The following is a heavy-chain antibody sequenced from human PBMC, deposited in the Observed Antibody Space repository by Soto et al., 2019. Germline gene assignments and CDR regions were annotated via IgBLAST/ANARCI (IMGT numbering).Heavy chain of an antibody. J-gene: IGHJ4*02. V-gene: IGHV1-18*04. Sequence: QVQLVQSGGEVKKPGASVRLSCKTSGYTFTNYGLTWVRQAHGQGLEWIGWVSAYNRNSNYAQKFEDRVTMTTDTSTKTAYLELRSLRSDDTAAYYCARERQWEPLLYWGEGTLLTVSP. CDR3: ARERQWEPLLY. CDR2: VSAYNRNS. D-gene: IGHD1-26*01. CDR1: GYTFTNYG.